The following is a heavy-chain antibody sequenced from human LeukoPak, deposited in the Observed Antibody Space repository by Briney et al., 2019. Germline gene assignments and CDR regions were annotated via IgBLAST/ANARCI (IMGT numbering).Heavy chain of an antibody. CDR1: GGTFSSYA. D-gene: IGHD6-19*01. CDR2: IIPIFGTA. J-gene: IGHJ4*02. V-gene: IGHV1-69*13. CDR3: ASLAGYSSGWVDY. Sequence: ASVKVSCKASGGTFSSYAISWVRQAPGQGLEWMGGIIPIFGTANYAQKFQGRVTITADESTSTAYMELSSLRSEDTAVYYCASLAGYSSGWVDYWGQGTLVTVSS.